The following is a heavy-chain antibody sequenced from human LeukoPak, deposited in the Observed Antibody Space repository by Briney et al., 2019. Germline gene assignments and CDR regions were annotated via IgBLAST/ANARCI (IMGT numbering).Heavy chain of an antibody. J-gene: IGHJ4*02. Sequence: GESLKISCKGSGYSFTSYWIGWVRQMPGKGLEWMGIIYPGDSDTRYSPSFQGQVTISADKSISTAYLQWSSLKASDTAMYYCARRSYYYDGSGYYFDHWGQGNLVTVSS. D-gene: IGHD3-22*01. V-gene: IGHV5-51*01. CDR1: GYSFTSYW. CDR2: IYPGDSDT. CDR3: ARRSYYYDGSGYYFDH.